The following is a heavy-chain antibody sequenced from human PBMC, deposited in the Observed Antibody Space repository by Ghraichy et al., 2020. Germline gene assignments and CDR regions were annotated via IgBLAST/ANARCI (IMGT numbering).Heavy chain of an antibody. Sequence: GGSLRLSCAASGFTFDDYTMHWVRQAPGKGLEWVSLISWDGGSTYYADSVKGRFTISRDNSKNSLYLQMNSLRTEDTALYYCAKTYSSPHYYYYYGMDVWGQGPTVTVSS. V-gene: IGHV3-43*01. CDR1: GFTFDDYT. D-gene: IGHD6-13*01. CDR3: AKTYSSPHYYYYYGMDV. CDR2: ISWDGGST. J-gene: IGHJ6*02.